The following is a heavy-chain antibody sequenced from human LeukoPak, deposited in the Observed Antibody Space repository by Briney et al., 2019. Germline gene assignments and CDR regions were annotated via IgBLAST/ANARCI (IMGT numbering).Heavy chain of an antibody. Sequence: GGSLRLSCAASRFTFSSYSMNWVRQAPGKGLEWVSSISSSSSYIYYADSVEGRFTISRDNAKNSLYLQMNSLRAEDTAVYYCARREVLMVHSFRYYYYYMDVWGKGTTVTVSS. CDR1: RFTFSSYS. V-gene: IGHV3-21*01. CDR3: ARREVLMVHSFRYYYYYMDV. D-gene: IGHD2-8*01. J-gene: IGHJ6*03. CDR2: ISSSSSYI.